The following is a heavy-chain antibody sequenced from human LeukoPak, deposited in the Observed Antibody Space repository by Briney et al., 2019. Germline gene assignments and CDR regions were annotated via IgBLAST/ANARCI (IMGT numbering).Heavy chain of an antibody. J-gene: IGHJ4*02. CDR1: GYTFTGYY. D-gene: IGHD1-26*01. V-gene: IGHV1-2*06. CDR2: IYPYNGDT. CDR3: ARGQGERELN. Sequence: ASVKVSCKASGYTFTGYYLHWVRPAPGQGLEWMGRIYPYNGDTTYAQKFQDRVILTRDTSISTAYMELSRLKSDDTAVYYCARGQGERELNWGQGTLVTVSS.